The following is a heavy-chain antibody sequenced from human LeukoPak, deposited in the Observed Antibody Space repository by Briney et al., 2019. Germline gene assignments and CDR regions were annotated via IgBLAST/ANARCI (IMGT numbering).Heavy chain of an antibody. J-gene: IGHJ5*02. V-gene: IGHV5-51*01. Sequence: GESLKISCKGSGYSFTSYWIGWVRQMPGKGLEWMGIIYLGDSDTRYSPSFQGQVTISADKSISTAYLQWSSLKASDTAMYYCARGLAYYYDSSGSGNWFDPWGQGTLVTVSS. D-gene: IGHD3-22*01. CDR2: IYLGDSDT. CDR3: ARGLAYYYDSSGSGNWFDP. CDR1: GYSFTSYW.